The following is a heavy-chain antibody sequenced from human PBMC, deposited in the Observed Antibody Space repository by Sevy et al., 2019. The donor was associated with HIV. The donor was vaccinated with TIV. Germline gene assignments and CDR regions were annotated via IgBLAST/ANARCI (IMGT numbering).Heavy chain of an antibody. J-gene: IGHJ4*02. Sequence: GGSVRLSCAASGFIFSQYSLNWVRQAPGKGLEWVSSITRSSSYIYYADSVKGRFTISRDNAKTSLYLQMNSLRAEDTAVYYCARAYGDYVGGYYFDYWGQGTLVTVSS. V-gene: IGHV3-21*01. CDR1: GFIFSQYS. D-gene: IGHD4-17*01. CDR3: ARAYGDYVGGYYFDY. CDR2: ITRSSSYI.